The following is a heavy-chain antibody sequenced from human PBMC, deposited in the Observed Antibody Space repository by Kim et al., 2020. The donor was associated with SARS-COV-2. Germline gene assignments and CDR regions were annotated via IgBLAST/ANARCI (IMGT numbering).Heavy chain of an antibody. Sequence: GGSLRLSCAASGFTFSSYSMNCVRQAPGKGLEWVSYISSSSSTIYYADSVKGRFTISRYNAKNSLYLQMNSLRDEGTAVYYRARDDFPSPTSSYNYYYGMGVWGQMTTVT. V-gene: IGHV3-48*02. J-gene: IGHJ6*02. CDR2: ISSSSSTI. CDR3: ARDDFPSPTSSYNYYYGMGV. D-gene: IGHD2-21*02. CDR1: GFTFSSYS.